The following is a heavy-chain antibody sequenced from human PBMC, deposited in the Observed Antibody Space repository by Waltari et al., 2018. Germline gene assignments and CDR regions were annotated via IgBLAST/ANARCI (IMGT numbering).Heavy chain of an antibody. V-gene: IGHV1-2*02. D-gene: IGHD3-3*01. CDR1: GYTFTGYY. Sequence: QVQLVQSGAEVKKPGASVKVSCKASGYTFTGYYMHWVRQAPGQGLAWMGAINPNSGGTNYAQKFQGRVTMTRDTSISTAYMELSRLRSDDTAVYYCARVPRSIFGVVITRGYFDYWGQGTLVTVSS. J-gene: IGHJ4*02. CDR3: ARVPRSIFGVVITRGYFDY. CDR2: INPNSGGT.